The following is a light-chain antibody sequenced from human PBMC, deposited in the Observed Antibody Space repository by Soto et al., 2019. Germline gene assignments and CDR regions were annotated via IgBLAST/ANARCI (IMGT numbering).Light chain of an antibody. CDR1: QSIGSW. Sequence: IQMTQSPSSLSASVGDRVTITCRASQSIGSWLAWYQQQPGKVPKLLIYTASTLQSGVPSRFSGSGSGTEFTLTISSLQTDDFASYYCQQYDSYSWTFGQGTKGDIK. CDR2: TAS. CDR3: QQYDSYSWT. V-gene: IGKV1-5*03. J-gene: IGKJ1*01.